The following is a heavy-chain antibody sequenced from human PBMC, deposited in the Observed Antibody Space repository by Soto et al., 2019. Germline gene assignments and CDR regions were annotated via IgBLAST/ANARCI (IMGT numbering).Heavy chain of an antibody. Sequence: SETLSLTCTVSGGSISSYYWSWIRQPPGKGLEWIGYIYYSGSTNYNPSLKSRVTISVDTSKNQFSLKLSSVTAADTAVYYCARTAWRSSDYGDYGWFDPWGQGTLVTVSS. CDR3: ARTAWRSSDYGDYGWFDP. D-gene: IGHD4-17*01. V-gene: IGHV4-59*08. CDR1: GGSISSYY. J-gene: IGHJ5*02. CDR2: IYYSGST.